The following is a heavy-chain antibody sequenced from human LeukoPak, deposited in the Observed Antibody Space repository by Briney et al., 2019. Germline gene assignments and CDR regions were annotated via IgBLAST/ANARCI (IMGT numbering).Heavy chain of an antibody. CDR1: GYTFTIYG. V-gene: IGHV1-18*01. CDR3: ARSPRPITTIVAASSAEYFQH. J-gene: IGHJ1*01. D-gene: IGHD3-22*01. CDR2: ISAYNGNT. Sequence: GASVTVSCTSSGYTFTIYGISWVRQVPGQGLEWMGWISAYNGNTNYAQKLQGRVTMTTDTSTSTAYMELRSLRSDDAAVYFCARSPRPITTIVAASSAEYFQHWGQGTLVTVSS.